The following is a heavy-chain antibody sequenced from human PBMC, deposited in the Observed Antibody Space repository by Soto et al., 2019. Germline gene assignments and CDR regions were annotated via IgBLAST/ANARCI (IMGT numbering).Heavy chain of an antibody. CDR1: GFPFSDYY. D-gene: IGHD3-22*01. J-gene: IGHJ4*02. CDR3: ARNFDSGGYYSDY. V-gene: IGHV3-11*06. Sequence: GSLRLSCAASGFPFSDYYMSWIRQAPGEGLEWISYISSSAYTIYADSVKGRFTISRGNAKNSLFLQMTSLRVEDTAVYYCARNFDSGGYYSDYWGQGTLVTVSS. CDR2: ISSSAYT.